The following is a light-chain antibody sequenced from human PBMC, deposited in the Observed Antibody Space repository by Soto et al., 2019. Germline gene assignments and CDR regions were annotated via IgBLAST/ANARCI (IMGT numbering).Light chain of an antibody. CDR3: QQSYSTVTWT. CDR2: AES. J-gene: IGKJ1*01. V-gene: IGKV1-39*01. Sequence: DIQMTQSPSSLSASVGDRVTITCRASQSISSYLNWYQQKPGKAPKLLIYAESSLQSGVPSRFSGSGSGTDFTLTISSLQPEDFATYYCQQSYSTVTWTFGQGTKVEIK. CDR1: QSISSY.